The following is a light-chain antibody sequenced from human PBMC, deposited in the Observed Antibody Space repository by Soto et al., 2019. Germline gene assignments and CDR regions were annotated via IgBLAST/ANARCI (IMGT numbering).Light chain of an antibody. CDR1: SSNIGNNA. V-gene: IGLV1-36*01. CDR2: YDD. CDR3: QSYDSSLSGSV. Sequence: QAVVTQPPSVSEAPRQRVTISCSGSSSNIGNNAVNWYQQLPGKAPKLLIYYDDLLPSGVSDRFSGSKSGASASLAISGLQSEDEADYYCQSYDSSLSGSVFGGGTKLTVL. J-gene: IGLJ2*01.